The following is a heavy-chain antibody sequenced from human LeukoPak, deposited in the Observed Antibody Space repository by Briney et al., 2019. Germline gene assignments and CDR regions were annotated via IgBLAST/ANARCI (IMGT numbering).Heavy chain of an antibody. D-gene: IGHD1-26*01. CDR2: TWYDGSNK. CDR3: ATDRNSGKYYDY. CDR1: GLTFRNYG. Sequence: PGGSLRLSCAASGLTFRNYGMHWVRQAPGKGLEWVAVTWYDGSNKYYADSVKGRFTTSRDNSKDTLYLQMNSLRAEDTAVYYCATDRNSGKYYDYWGQGTLVTVSS. V-gene: IGHV3-33*01. J-gene: IGHJ4*02.